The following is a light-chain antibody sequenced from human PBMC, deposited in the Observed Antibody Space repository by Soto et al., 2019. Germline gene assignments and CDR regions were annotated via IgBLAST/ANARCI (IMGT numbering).Light chain of an antibody. CDR2: DAS. V-gene: IGKV1-13*02. Sequence: AIQLTQSPSSLSASVGDRVTITCRASQGISSALAWYQQTPGKAPKLLIYDASSLESGVPSRFSGSGSGTDFTLTISSLQPEDFATYYCQQFNTYPPWTFGQGTKVEIK. CDR3: QQFNTYPPWT. J-gene: IGKJ1*01. CDR1: QGISSA.